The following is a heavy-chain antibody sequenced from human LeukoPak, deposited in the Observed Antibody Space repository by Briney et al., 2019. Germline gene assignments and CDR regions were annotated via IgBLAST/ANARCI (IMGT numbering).Heavy chain of an antibody. CDR1: GGSISSSSYY. Sequence: PSETLSLTCTVSGGSISSSSYYWGWIRQPPGKGLEWIGSIYYSGSTYYNPSLKSRVTISVDKSKNQFSLKLSSVTAADTAVYYCARASVGATTGWFDPWGQGTLVTVSS. D-gene: IGHD1-26*01. J-gene: IGHJ5*02. CDR3: ARASVGATTGWFDP. CDR2: IYYSGST. V-gene: IGHV4-39*07.